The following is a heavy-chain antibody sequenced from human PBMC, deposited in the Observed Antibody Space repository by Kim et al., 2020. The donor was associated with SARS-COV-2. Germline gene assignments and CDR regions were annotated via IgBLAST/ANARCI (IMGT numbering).Heavy chain of an antibody. J-gene: IGHJ4*02. Sequence: SVKVSCKASGGTFSSYAISWVRQAPGQGLEWMGGIIPIFGTANYAQKFQGRVTITADKSTSTAYMELSSLRSEDTAVYYCARERSGYDSNYFDYWGQGTLVTVSS. CDR1: GGTFSSYA. CDR2: IIPIFGTA. D-gene: IGHD5-12*01. V-gene: IGHV1-69*06. CDR3: ARERSGYDSNYFDY.